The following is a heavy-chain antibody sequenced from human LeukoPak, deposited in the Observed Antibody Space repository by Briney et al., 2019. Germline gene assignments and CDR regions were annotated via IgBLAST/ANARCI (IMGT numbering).Heavy chain of an antibody. J-gene: IGHJ3*02. CDR3: AKVRSGRDGYPFDI. V-gene: IGHV3-33*06. CDR1: GFTFSSYG. D-gene: IGHD5-24*01. Sequence: GGPLRLSCAASGFTFSSYGMHWVRQAPGKGLEWVAVIWYDGSNKYYADSVKGRFTISRDNSKNTLYLQMNSLRAEDTAVYYCAKVRSGRDGYPFDIWGQGTMVTVSS. CDR2: IWYDGSNK.